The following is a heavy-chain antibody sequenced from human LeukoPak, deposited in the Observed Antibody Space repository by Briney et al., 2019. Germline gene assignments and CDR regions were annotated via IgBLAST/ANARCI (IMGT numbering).Heavy chain of an antibody. CDR2: IRSKANSYAT. Sequence: GGSLKLSCAASGFTFSGSAMHWVRQASGKGLEWVGRIRSKANSYATAYSASVKGRFTISRDDSKNTLYLQMNSLKTEDTAVYYCTTEVGYYYDYNWFDPWGQGTLVTVSS. V-gene: IGHV3-73*01. CDR1: GFTFSGSA. J-gene: IGHJ5*02. D-gene: IGHD3-22*01. CDR3: TTEVGYYYDYNWFDP.